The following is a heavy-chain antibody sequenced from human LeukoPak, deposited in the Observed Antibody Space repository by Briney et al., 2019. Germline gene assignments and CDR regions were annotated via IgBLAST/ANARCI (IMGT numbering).Heavy chain of an antibody. V-gene: IGHV1-2*02. D-gene: IGHD6-13*01. J-gene: IGHJ6*03. CDR3: ARADSAPAGEYHYWYMDV. Sequence: ASVKVSCKASGYTFTGYYMHWVRQDPRQGLQWMGWINPNTGGTDYAQKFQGRVTMTRDTSISTVYMELSSLRSDGTAVYYCARADSAPAGEYHYWYMDVWGKGTTVTVSS. CDR1: GYTFTGYY. CDR2: INPNTGGT.